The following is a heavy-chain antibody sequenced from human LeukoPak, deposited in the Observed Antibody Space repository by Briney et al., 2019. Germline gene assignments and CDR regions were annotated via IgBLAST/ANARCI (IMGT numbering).Heavy chain of an antibody. J-gene: IGHJ4*02. CDR1: AFTVSANY. CDR2: LYPTENT. D-gene: IGHD3-22*01. CDR3: ARRINYYDSSGYYPSDY. V-gene: IGHV3-53*04. Sequence: GSLRLSCSASAFTVSANYMTWVRQTPGKGLEWVAILYPTENTQYADSVKGRFTISRHNSKNTLYLQMNSLRPEDTAVYYCARRINYYDSSGYYPSDYWGQGTLVTVSS.